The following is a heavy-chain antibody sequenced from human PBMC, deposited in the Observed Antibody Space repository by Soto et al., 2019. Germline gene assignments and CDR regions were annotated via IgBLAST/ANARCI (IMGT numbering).Heavy chain of an antibody. J-gene: IGHJ4*02. CDR1: GGSISSSSYY. D-gene: IGHD3-3*01. V-gene: IGHV4-39*01. CDR2: IYYSGST. Sequence: SETLSLTCTVSGGSISSSSYYWGWIRQPPGKGLEWIGSIYYSGSTYYNPSLKSRVTISVDTSKNQFSLKLSSVTAADTAVYYCARPRYYDFWSGYDAFDYWGQGTLVTVSS. CDR3: ARPRYYDFWSGYDAFDY.